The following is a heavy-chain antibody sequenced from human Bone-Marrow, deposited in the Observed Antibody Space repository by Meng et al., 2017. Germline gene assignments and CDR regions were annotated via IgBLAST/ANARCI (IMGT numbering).Heavy chain of an antibody. CDR3: ARCLQQLVGYDAFDI. J-gene: IGHJ3*02. CDR2: ISYDGSNK. V-gene: IGHV3-30*04. CDR1: GFTFSSYA. Sequence: GESLKISCAASGFTFSSYAMHWVRQASGKGLEWVAVISYDGSNKYYADSVKGRFTISRDNSKNTLYLQMNSLRAEDTAVYYCARCLQQLVGYDAFDIWGQGTMVTVSS. D-gene: IGHD6-13*01.